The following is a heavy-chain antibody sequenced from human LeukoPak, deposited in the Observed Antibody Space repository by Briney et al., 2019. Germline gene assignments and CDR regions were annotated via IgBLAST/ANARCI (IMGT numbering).Heavy chain of an antibody. V-gene: IGHV3-30*04. J-gene: IGHJ5*02. D-gene: IGHD2-21*01. CDR2: ILYNGSKK. CDR3: VRDNYGGILDL. CDR1: GFTFSRYT. Sequence: GRFLRLSCAASGFTFSRYTMHWVRQAPGKGLEGVAVILYNGSKKYYAESVEGRFTISRDNSKNTLSLQMNSLRVEDTAVYYCVRDNYGGILDLWGQGTLVSVSS.